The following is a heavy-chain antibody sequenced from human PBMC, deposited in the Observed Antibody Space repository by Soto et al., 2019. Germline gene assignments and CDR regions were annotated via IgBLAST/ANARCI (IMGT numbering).Heavy chain of an antibody. CDR1: DGSISSGGYY. CDR2: IYYSGRT. Sequence: SGTLCLACTFFDGSISSGGYYWSWIRQHPGKGLEWIGYIYYSGRTYYNPSLKSRVTISVDTSKNQFSLKLSSVTAADTAVYYCARESSNLYYYYGMDVWGQGTTVTVSS. CDR3: ARESSNLYYYYGMDV. J-gene: IGHJ6*02. D-gene: IGHD4-4*01. V-gene: IGHV4-31*03.